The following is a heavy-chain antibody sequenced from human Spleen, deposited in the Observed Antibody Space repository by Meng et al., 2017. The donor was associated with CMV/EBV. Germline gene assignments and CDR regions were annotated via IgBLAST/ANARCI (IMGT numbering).Heavy chain of an antibody. D-gene: IGHD3-22*01. V-gene: IGHV1-2*02. Sequence: CKASGYTFTAYYVHWVRQAPGQGLEWMGWISPNSGGTNFAQKFQGRVTMTRDTSISTAYMELSRLTSDDTAIYYCAREGRDSTYVDYWGQGTLVTVSS. J-gene: IGHJ4*02. CDR2: ISPNSGGT. CDR3: AREGRDSTYVDY. CDR1: GYTFTAYY.